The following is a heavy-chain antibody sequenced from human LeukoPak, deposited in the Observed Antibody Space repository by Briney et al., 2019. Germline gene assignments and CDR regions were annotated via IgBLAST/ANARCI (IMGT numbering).Heavy chain of an antibody. J-gene: IGHJ4*02. CDR3: ARDRHPNWNSPLLGY. Sequence: GGSLRLSRAASGFTFSDYYMSWIRQAPGKGLEWVSYISSSGSTIYYADSVKGRFTIFRDNAKNSLYLQMNSLRAEDTAVYYCARDRHPNWNSPLLGYWGQGTLVTVSS. D-gene: IGHD1-1*01. V-gene: IGHV3-11*01. CDR2: ISSSGSTI. CDR1: GFTFSDYY.